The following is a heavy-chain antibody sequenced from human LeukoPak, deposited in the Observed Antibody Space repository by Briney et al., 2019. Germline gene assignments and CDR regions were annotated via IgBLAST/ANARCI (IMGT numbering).Heavy chain of an antibody. J-gene: IGHJ6*04. D-gene: IGHD6-13*01. V-gene: IGHV4-4*02. CDR1: GGSISSSNW. CDR3: ARDKAPPFSSNRYYYGMDV. Sequence: SETLSPTCAVSGGSISSSNWWSWVRQSPGKGLEWIGEIYHSGSTNYNPSLKSRVTMSLDKPKKQFSLQLSSVTAADTAVYYCARDKAPPFSSNRYYYGMDVWGKGTTVTVSS. CDR2: IYHSGST.